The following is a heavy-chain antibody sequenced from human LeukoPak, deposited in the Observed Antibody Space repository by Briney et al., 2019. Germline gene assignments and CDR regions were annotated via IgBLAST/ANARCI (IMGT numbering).Heavy chain of an antibody. CDR1: GFTFSSYV. CDR3: AKERESYFEFDF. Sequence: GGSLRLSCAASGFTFSSYVMHWVRQAPGKGLEWVAFIRYDGSNKYYSDSVKGRFTISRDNSRNTLYVQMNSLRVEDTATYYCAKERESYFEFDFWGQGTLVTVSS. D-gene: IGHD1-26*01. V-gene: IGHV3-30*02. J-gene: IGHJ4*02. CDR2: IRYDGSNK.